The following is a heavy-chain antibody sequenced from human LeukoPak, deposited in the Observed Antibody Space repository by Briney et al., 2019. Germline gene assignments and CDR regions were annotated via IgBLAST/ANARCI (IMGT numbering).Heavy chain of an antibody. J-gene: IGHJ4*02. CDR2: IKSKTDGGTT. CDR3: TTGNTMVRGVIGFDY. V-gene: IGHV3-15*01. D-gene: IGHD3-10*01. Sequence: PGGSLRLSCAASGFTFSNAWMSWVRQAPGKGLEWVGRIKSKTDGGTTDYAAPVKGRFTISRDDSKNTLYLQMNSLKTEDTAVYYCTTGNTMVRGVIGFDYWGQGTLVTVSS. CDR1: GFTFSNAW.